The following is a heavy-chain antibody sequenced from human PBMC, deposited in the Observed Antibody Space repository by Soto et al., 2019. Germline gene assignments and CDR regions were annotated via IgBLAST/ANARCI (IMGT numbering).Heavy chain of an antibody. J-gene: IGHJ6*02. Sequence: ASVKVSCKASGYTFTNYAIHWVRQAPGQRLEWLGWINAGNGDTKDSQKLEGRVTITRDTSASTAYMELSSLRSEDTAVYYCTRGRYFDWPTWNYGMDVWGQGTTVTVSS. CDR1: GYTFTNYA. CDR2: INAGNGDT. CDR3: TRGRYFDWPTWNYGMDV. D-gene: IGHD3-9*01. V-gene: IGHV1-3*01.